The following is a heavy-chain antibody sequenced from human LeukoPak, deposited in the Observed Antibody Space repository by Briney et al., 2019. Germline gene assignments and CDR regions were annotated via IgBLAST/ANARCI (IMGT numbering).Heavy chain of an antibody. CDR1: GGSISSSIYY. J-gene: IGHJ4*02. V-gene: IGHV4-39*01. CDR3: ARRWRFDY. Sequence: SETLCLTCTVSGGSISSSIYYWGWIRQPPGKGLEWTGSIYYSGSTYQNPSLKSRVTISVDTSKNQLSLKLSSVTAADTAVYYCARRWRFDYWGQGTLVTVSS. D-gene: IGHD2-15*01. CDR2: IYYSGST.